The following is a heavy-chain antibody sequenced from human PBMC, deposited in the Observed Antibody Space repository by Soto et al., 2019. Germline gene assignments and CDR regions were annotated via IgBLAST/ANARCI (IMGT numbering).Heavy chain of an antibody. CDR1: GFTFNNYA. CDR3: AKGRGGSGSLTPRVDF. Sequence: EVQLLESGGGLVQPGGSLRLSCAASGFTFNNYAMTWVRQAPGKGLEWVSAISGGGDTTSYACSVKGRFTVSRDGSKNTLYLQMSSLRAEDTALYYCAKGRGGSGSLTPRVDFWGQGTLVTVSS. CDR2: ISGGGDTT. V-gene: IGHV3-23*01. J-gene: IGHJ4*02. D-gene: IGHD3-10*01.